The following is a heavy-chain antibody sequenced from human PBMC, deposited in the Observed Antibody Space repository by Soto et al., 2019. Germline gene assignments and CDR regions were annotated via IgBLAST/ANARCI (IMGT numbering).Heavy chain of an antibody. D-gene: IGHD2-2*01. V-gene: IGHV4-39*01. CDR1: GGSISSSSYY. CDR3: ARSHCSSTSCYAREIDD. CDR2: IYYSGST. J-gene: IGHJ4*02. Sequence: SETLSLTCTVSGGSISSSSYYWGWIRQPPGKGLEWIGSIYYSGSTYYNPSLKSRVTISVDTSKNQFSLKLSSVTAADTAVYYCARSHCSSTSCYAREIDDWGQGTLVTVSS.